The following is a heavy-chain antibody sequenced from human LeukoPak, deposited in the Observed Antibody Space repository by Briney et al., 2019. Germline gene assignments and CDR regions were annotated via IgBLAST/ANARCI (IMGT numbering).Heavy chain of an antibody. CDR3: ARDPYSGTYGDTYYYYMDV. D-gene: IGHD1-26*01. CDR2: ISGSGGST. Sequence: GGSLRLSCAASGFTFSSYGMSWVRQAPGKGLEWVSAISGSGGSTFYADSVKGRFTISRDNARNSLYLQMNSLRAEDTAVYYCARDPYSGTYGDTYYYYMDVWGKGTTVTISS. J-gene: IGHJ6*03. V-gene: IGHV3-23*01. CDR1: GFTFSSYG.